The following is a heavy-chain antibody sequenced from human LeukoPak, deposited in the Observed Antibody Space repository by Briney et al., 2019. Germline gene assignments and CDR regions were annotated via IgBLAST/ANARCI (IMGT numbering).Heavy chain of an antibody. CDR2: ISGSGGST. V-gene: IGHV3-23*01. CDR1: GFSFSNYA. Sequence: PGGSLRLSCVSSGFSFSNYAMSWVRQAPGKGLEWVSSISGSGGSTHYVDSVTGRFTISRDNSKNTLFLQMNSLRVEDTAPYYCAKSVAIYFYYGLDVWGQGTTVTVSS. J-gene: IGHJ6*02. D-gene: IGHD3-3*01. CDR3: AKSVAIYFYYGLDV.